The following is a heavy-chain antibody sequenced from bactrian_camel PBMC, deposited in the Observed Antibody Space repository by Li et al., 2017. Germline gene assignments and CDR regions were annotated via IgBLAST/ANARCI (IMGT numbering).Heavy chain of an antibody. CDR3: ATNWRLRCTENPSDFPH. CDR1: GHTHSTYC. D-gene: IGHD1*01. CDR2: IHHDITT. J-gene: IGHJ6*01. Sequence: QVQLVESGGGSVQAGGSLRLSCAAPGHTHSTYCMAWFRQPPGKEREGIAYIHHDITTDYADSVKGRFTISKDVAENILYLQMNSLKPEDTADYYCATNWRLRCTENPSDFPHWGQGTQVTVS. V-gene: IGHV3S53*01.